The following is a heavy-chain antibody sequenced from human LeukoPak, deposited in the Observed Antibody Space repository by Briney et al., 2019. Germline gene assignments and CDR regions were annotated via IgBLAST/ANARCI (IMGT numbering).Heavy chain of an antibody. CDR2: ISWNSGSI. D-gene: IGHD3-10*01. Sequence: PGRSLRLSCAASGFTFDDYAMHWVRQAPGKGLEWVSGISWNSGSIGYADSVKGRFTISRDNAKNSLYLQMNSLRAEDRALYYCAKGLYGSGIYPDYWGQGTLVTVSS. V-gene: IGHV3-9*01. CDR3: AKGLYGSGIYPDY. J-gene: IGHJ4*02. CDR1: GFTFDDYA.